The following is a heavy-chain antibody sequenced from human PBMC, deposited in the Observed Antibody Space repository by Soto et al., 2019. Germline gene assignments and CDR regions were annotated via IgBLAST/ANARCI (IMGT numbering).Heavy chain of an antibody. CDR3: ARGLDDDFWSGYYYFDY. D-gene: IGHD3-3*01. Sequence: GGSLRLSCAASGFTFSSYSMNWVRQAPGKGLEWVSSISSSSYIYYADSVKGRFTISRDNAKNSLYLQMNSLRAEDTAVYYCARGLDDDFWSGYYYFDYWGQGTLVTVSS. J-gene: IGHJ4*02. CDR2: ISSSSYI. CDR1: GFTFSSYS. V-gene: IGHV3-21*01.